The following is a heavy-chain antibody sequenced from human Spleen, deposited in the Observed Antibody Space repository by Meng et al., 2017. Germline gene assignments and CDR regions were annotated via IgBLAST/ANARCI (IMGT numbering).Heavy chain of an antibody. D-gene: IGHD2-21*01. CDR3: AKALGWGSSPDY. J-gene: IGHJ4*02. CDR2: INPNSGGT. V-gene: IGHV1-2*06. Sequence: QVHLQQSGPEVKKPGASVKVSCKASGYTFTAYYMHWVRQAPGQGLEWMGRINPNSGGTNYAQKFQGRVIMTRDTSISTAYMELSSLGFDDTAVYYCAKALGWGSSPDYWGQGILVTVSS. CDR1: GYTFTAYY.